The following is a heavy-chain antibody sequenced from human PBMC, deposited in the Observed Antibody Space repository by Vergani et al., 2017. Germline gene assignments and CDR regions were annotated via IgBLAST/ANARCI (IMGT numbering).Heavy chain of an antibody. CDR3: ARSPWVYYYGSGPIDY. J-gene: IGHJ4*02. V-gene: IGHV3-30*19. CDR1: GFTFSSYG. D-gene: IGHD3-10*01. Sequence: QVQLVESGGGVVQPGRSLRLSCAASGFTFSSYGMHWVRQAPGKGLEWVAVISYDGSNKYYADSVKGRFTISRDNSKNTLYLQMNSLRAEDTAVYYCARSPWVYYYGSGPIDYWGQGTLVTVSS. CDR2: ISYDGSNK.